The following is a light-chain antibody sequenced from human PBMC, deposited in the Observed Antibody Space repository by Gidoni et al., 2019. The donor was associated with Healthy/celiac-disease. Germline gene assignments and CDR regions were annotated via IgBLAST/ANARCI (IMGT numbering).Light chain of an antibody. V-gene: IGKV3-11*01. Sequence: EILLTQSPATLSLSPGERATLSCRASQSVSSYLAWYQQKPGQAPRLLIYDASNRATGIPARFSGSGSGTDFTLTISSLEPEDFAVYYCQQRVTFGGGTKVEIK. J-gene: IGKJ4*01. CDR3: QQRVT. CDR2: DAS. CDR1: QSVSSY.